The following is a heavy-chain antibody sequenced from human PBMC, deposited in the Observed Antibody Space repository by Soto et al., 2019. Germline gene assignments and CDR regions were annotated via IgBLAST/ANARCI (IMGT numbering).Heavy chain of an antibody. J-gene: IGHJ4*02. CDR3: AKARLLLWFGDSDY. CDR2: ISYDGSNK. Sequence: GSLRLSCAASGFTFSSYGMLWVRQAPGKGLEWVAVISYDGSNKYYADSVKGRFTISRDNSKNTLYLQMNSLRAEDTAVYYCAKARLLLWFGDSDYWGQGT. D-gene: IGHD3-10*01. CDR1: GFTFSSYG. V-gene: IGHV3-30*18.